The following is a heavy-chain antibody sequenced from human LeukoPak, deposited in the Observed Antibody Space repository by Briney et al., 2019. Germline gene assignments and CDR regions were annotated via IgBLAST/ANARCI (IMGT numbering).Heavy chain of an antibody. CDR1: GGSISSSSYY. V-gene: IGHV4-39*01. J-gene: IGHJ6*02. D-gene: IGHD2-2*01. Sequence: SEALSLTCTVSGGSISSSSYYWGWIRQPPGKGLEWIGSIYYSGSTYHNPSLKSRVTISVDTSKNQFSLKLSSVTAADTAVYYCARHEVVPAARYYYYGMDVWGQGTTVTVSS. CDR2: IYYSGST. CDR3: ARHEVVPAARYYYYGMDV.